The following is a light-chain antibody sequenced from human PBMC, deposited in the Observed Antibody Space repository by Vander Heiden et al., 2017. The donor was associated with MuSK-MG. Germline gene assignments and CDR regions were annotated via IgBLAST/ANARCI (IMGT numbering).Light chain of an antibody. V-gene: IGKV1-39*01. CDR2: AAS. Sequence: DIQMTQSPSSLSASVGDRVTITCRASQSISSYLNWYQQKPGKAPKLLIYAASSLQSGVPSRFSGSGSGTDFTLTISSLQPEDFATYYCQQGYSTPVTFGQGTKVEIK. CDR1: QSISSY. CDR3: QQGYSTPVT. J-gene: IGKJ1*01.